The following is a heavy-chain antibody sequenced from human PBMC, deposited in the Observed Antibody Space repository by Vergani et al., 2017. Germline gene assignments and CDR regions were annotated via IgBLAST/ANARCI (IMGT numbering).Heavy chain of an antibody. J-gene: IGHJ4*02. CDR2: ISSSSSYI. Sequence: EVQLVESGGGLVKPGGSLRLSCAASGFTFSSYSMNWVRQAPGKGLEWVSSISSSSSYIYYADSVKGRFTISRDNAKNSLYLQMNSLRAEDPAVYYCAREGKGDTAMVQVYWGQGTLVTVSS. V-gene: IGHV3-21*01. D-gene: IGHD5-18*01. CDR3: AREGKGDTAMVQVY. CDR1: GFTFSSYS.